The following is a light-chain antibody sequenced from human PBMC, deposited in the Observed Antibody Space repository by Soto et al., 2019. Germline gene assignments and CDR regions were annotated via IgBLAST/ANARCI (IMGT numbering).Light chain of an antibody. CDR2: DTS. Sequence: EIVLTQSPATLSVSPGERATLSCRASQSVSSFLAWYQQKPGQAPRLLIYDTSNRATDIPARFSGSGSGTDFTLTISSLQPEDFAVYSCQQYTTRPLTFGGGTKVEIK. V-gene: IGKV3-11*01. CDR1: QSVSSF. CDR3: QQYTTRPLT. J-gene: IGKJ4*01.